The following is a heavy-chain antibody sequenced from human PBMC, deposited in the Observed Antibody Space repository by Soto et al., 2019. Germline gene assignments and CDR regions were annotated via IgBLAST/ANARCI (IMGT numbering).Heavy chain of an antibody. CDR3: ARVPPVSPARHYFDY. Sequence: GASVKVSCKASGYTFTGYDINWVRQATGQGLEWMGWMNPNSGNTGYAQKFQGRVTMTRNTSISTAYMELSSLRSEDTAVYYCARVPPVSPARHYFDYWGQGTLVTVSS. CDR1: GYTFTGYD. D-gene: IGHD2-8*01. V-gene: IGHV1-8*01. CDR2: MNPNSGNT. J-gene: IGHJ4*02.